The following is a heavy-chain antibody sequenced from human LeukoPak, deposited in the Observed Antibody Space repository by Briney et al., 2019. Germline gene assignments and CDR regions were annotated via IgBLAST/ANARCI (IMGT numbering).Heavy chain of an antibody. CDR2: ISGSGGST. Sequence: GGSLRLSCAASGFTFSSYAMSWVRQAPGKGLEWVSSISGSGGSTYYADSVKGRFTISRDNSKNTMYLQMNSLRAEDTAVYYCAKDDRNYYGSGSYYKGDYWGQGTLVTVSS. CDR1: GFTFSSYA. J-gene: IGHJ4*02. CDR3: AKDDRNYYGSGSYYKGDY. V-gene: IGHV3-23*01. D-gene: IGHD3-10*01.